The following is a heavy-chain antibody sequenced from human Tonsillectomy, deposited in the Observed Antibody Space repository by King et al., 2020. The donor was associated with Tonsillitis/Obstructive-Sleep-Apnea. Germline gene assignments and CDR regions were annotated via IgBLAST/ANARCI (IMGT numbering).Heavy chain of an antibody. CDR3: ARGQLDRVRRDDAFYI. Sequence: VQLVESGGGLVQPGGSLRLSCAASGFAFSSYEMNWVRQAPGKGLEWVSYISSSGRTIYYADSVKGRFTISRDNAKNSLYLQMNSQRAEDTAVYYLARGQLDRVRRDDAFYIWGQGTMVTVSS. J-gene: IGHJ3*02. V-gene: IGHV3-48*03. CDR2: ISSSGRTI. D-gene: IGHD1-1*01. CDR1: GFAFSSYE.